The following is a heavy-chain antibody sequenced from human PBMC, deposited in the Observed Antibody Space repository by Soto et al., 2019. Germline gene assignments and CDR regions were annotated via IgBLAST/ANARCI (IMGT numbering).Heavy chain of an antibody. J-gene: IGHJ6*02. Sequence: QVQLVESGGGVVQPGESLRLSCAASEFTFSSYAMHWVRQAPGKGLEWVAVVSNDGSNKYYADSVKGRFTISRDNSKNTMNLQMNSLRAEGTAVYYCAKDQSTNSRSYHALDVWRQGTTVTVSS. CDR3: AKDQSTNSRSYHALDV. CDR2: VSNDGSNK. V-gene: IGHV3-30*18. CDR1: EFTFSSYA. D-gene: IGHD2-8*01.